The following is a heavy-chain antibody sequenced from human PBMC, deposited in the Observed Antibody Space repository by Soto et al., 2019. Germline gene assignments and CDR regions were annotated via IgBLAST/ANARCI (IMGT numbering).Heavy chain of an antibody. CDR3: AKESGLSTNYCSSYGMDV. CDR1: GFTFSDYA. D-gene: IGHD5-12*01. J-gene: IGHJ6*02. V-gene: IGHV3-23*01. CDR2: ITGSGRST. Sequence: EVQLLESGGGLVHPGGSLRLSCAASGFTFSDYAVNWVRQAPGKGLEWVSIITGSGRSTFYADSVKGRFTISRDNSRNTLYLQMDSLRAEDTAVYYCAKESGLSTNYCSSYGMDVWGQGTTVTVSS.